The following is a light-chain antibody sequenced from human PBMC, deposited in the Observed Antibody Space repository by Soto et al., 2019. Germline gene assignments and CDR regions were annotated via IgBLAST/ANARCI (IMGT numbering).Light chain of an antibody. V-gene: IGKV1-27*01. J-gene: IGKJ3*01. Sequence: DIQMTQSPSSLSASVGDRVTITCRASQGISNYLAWYQQKPGKVPKLLIYTTSTLQSGVPSRFTGSGSGTDFTLTISSLQPEDVATYYCQKYNRAPFTFGPGTKVHIK. CDR2: TTS. CDR1: QGISNY. CDR3: QKYNRAPFT.